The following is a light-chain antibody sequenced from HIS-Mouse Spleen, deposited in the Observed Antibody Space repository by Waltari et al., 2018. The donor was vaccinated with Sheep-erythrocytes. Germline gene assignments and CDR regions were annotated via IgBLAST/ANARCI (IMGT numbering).Light chain of an antibody. Sequence: QSALTQPRSVSGSPGQSVTISCTGTSRDVRGYNYASWYQQHPGKAPKRMLHDVLKPPSGVPDRFSGSKSGNTASLTISGLQAEDEADYYCCSYAGSYNHVFATGTKVTVL. J-gene: IGLJ1*01. V-gene: IGLV2-11*01. CDR1: SRDVRGYNY. CDR3: CSYAGSYNHV. CDR2: DVL.